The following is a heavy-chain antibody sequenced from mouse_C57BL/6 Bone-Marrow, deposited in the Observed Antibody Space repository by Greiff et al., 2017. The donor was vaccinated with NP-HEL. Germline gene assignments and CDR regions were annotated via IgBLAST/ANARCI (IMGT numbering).Heavy chain of an antibody. J-gene: IGHJ2*01. Sequence: EVHLVESGGGLVQPKGSLKLSCAASGFSFNTYAMNWVRQAPGKGLEWVARIRSKSNNYATYYADSVKDRFTISRDDSESMLYLQMNNLKTEDTAMYYCVRQDYGYDYWGQGTTLTVSS. V-gene: IGHV10-1*01. CDR2: IRSKSNNYAT. CDR1: GFSFNTYA. CDR3: VRQDYGYDY. D-gene: IGHD2-2*01.